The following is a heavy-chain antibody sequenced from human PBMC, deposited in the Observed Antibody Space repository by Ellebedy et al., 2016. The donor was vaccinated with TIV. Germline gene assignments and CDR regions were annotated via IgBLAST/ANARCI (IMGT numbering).Heavy chain of an antibody. CDR3: AKDRGLNYYGSGSTYAMDV. V-gene: IGHV3-23*01. Sequence: GGSQRLSXAASGFTFNSYAMSWVRQAPGKGLEWVSIISGGGGSTYYADSVKGRFTISRDNSKNTLYLQMNSLRAEDTAVYYCAKDRGLNYYGSGSTYAMDVWGQGTTVTVSS. J-gene: IGHJ6*02. CDR2: ISGGGGST. CDR1: GFTFNSYA. D-gene: IGHD3-10*01.